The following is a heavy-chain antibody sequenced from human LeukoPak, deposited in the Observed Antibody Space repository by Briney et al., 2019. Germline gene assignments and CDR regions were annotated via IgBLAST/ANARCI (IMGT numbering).Heavy chain of an antibody. CDR2: IYYTGGT. CDR1: GGSINNYY. CDR3: ARHGYDYGDYNWFDP. Sequence: SETLSLTCTVSGGSINNYYWSWIRQPPGKGVEWIGYIYYTGGTYYSPSLKSRVTISVDTSKNQFSLELSSVTAADTAVYYCARHGYDYGDYNWFDPWGQGTLVTVSS. V-gene: IGHV4-59*08. D-gene: IGHD4-17*01. J-gene: IGHJ5*02.